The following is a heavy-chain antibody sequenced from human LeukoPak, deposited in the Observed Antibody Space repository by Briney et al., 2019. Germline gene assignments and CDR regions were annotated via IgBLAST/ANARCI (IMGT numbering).Heavy chain of an antibody. CDR2: ISGSGGST. Sequence: PGGSLRLSCAASGFTFSSYAMSWVRQAPGKGLEWVSAISGSGGSTYYADSVKGRFTISRDNSKNSLYLQMNSLRAEDTALYYCAKDFAPGIAVAGRYFQHWGQGTLVTVSS. V-gene: IGHV3-23*01. D-gene: IGHD6-19*01. J-gene: IGHJ1*01. CDR3: AKDFAPGIAVAGRYFQH. CDR1: GFTFSSYA.